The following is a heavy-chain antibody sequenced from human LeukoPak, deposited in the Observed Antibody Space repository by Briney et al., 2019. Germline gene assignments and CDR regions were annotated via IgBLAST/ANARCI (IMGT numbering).Heavy chain of an antibody. J-gene: IGHJ4*02. CDR3: AREAYGHFDY. CDR2: IDHSGST. Sequence: KPSETLSLTCAVYGGSFSGYYWSWIRQPPGKGLEWIGEIDHSGSTNYNPSLKSRVTISVDTSKNQFSLKLSSVTAADTAVYYCAREAYGHFDYWGQGTLVTVSS. D-gene: IGHD2-8*01. CDR1: GGSFSGYY. V-gene: IGHV4-34*01.